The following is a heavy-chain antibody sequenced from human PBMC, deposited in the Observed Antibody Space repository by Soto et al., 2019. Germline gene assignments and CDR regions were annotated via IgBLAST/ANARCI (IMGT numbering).Heavy chain of an antibody. CDR2: INPSGGTT. CDR3: ARSYRGGDCPNNWFDP. J-gene: IGHJ5*02. D-gene: IGHD2-21*02. V-gene: IGHV1-46*01. CDR1: GYIFSAYY. Sequence: QVQLVQSGAEVRTPGASVKVSCKASGYIFSAYYIHWVRQVPGQGLEWMGIINPSGGTTTYAQEFQGRVTMTRDTSTSTVYMELGSLRSEDTAMYYCARSYRGGDCPNNWFDPWGQGTLVTVSS.